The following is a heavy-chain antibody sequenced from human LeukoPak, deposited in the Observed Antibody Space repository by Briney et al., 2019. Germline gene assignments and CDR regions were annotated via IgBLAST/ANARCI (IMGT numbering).Heavy chain of an antibody. J-gene: IGHJ3*02. CDR3: ARVGSGSYFLDGFDI. V-gene: IGHV3-30*03. CDR2: ISYDGSNK. D-gene: IGHD1-26*01. CDR1: GFTFSSYG. Sequence: GGSLRLSCAASGFTFSSYGMHWVRQAPGKGLEWVAVISYDGSNKYYADSVKGRFTISRDNPKNTLYLQMNSLRAEDTAVYYCARVGSGSYFLDGFDIWGQGTMVTVSS.